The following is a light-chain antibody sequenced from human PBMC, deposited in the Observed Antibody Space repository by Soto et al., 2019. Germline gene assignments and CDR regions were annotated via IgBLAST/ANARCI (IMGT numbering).Light chain of an antibody. V-gene: IGKV1-5*01. CDR3: QQYNSYSPST. Sequence: DIQMTQSPSSLSASVGDRVTITCRASQSISSYLNWCQQKPGKAPKLLIYDASSLESGVPSRFGGSGSGTEFTLTISSLQPDDFATYYCQQYNSYSPSTFGQGTKVDIK. CDR2: DAS. J-gene: IGKJ1*01. CDR1: QSISSY.